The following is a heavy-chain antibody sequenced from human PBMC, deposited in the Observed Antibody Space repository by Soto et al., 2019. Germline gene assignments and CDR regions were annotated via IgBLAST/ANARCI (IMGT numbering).Heavy chain of an antibody. Sequence: PGGSLRLSCAASGFTFSSYAMSWVRQAPGKGLEWVSAISGSGGSTYYADSVKGRFTISRDNSKNTLYLQMNSLRAEDTAVYYCVRTYYDFWSGYPPEVAKRGMDVWGKGTSVTVSS. CDR2: ISGSGGST. CDR3: VRTYYDFWSGYPPEVAKRGMDV. CDR1: GFTFSSYA. D-gene: IGHD3-3*01. J-gene: IGHJ6*04. V-gene: IGHV3-23*01.